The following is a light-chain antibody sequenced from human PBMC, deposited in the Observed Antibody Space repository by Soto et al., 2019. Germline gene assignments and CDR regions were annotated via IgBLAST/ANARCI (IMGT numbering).Light chain of an antibody. V-gene: IGKV3-20*01. J-gene: IGKJ2*01. CDR3: QQYSSSPT. CDR2: GAS. Sequence: EIVLTQSPDTLSLSPGERATLSCRASQSVSSYLAWYRQKPGQAPRLLIYGASSRTTGIPDRFSGSGSGTDFTLTSSRLEPEDFAVYYCQQYSSSPTFGQGTKLEIK. CDR1: QSVSSY.